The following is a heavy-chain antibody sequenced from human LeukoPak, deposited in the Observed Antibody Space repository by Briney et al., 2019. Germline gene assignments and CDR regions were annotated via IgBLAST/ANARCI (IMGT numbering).Heavy chain of an antibody. CDR3: TRWQVEGTVDWFDP. D-gene: IGHD1-26*01. CDR1: GYSFDSYL. Sequence: GESLKISCKGSGYSFDSYLIGWVPQMPGKGLEWMGIISPGDSDTRYSPSFQGQVTMSADKSITTAYLQWSSLKASDTAMYYCTRWQVEGTVDWFDPWGQGTLVTVSS. V-gene: IGHV5-51*01. CDR2: ISPGDSDT. J-gene: IGHJ5*02.